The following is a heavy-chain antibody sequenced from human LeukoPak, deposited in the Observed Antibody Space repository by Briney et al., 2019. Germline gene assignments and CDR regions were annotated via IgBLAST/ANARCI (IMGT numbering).Heavy chain of an antibody. J-gene: IGHJ4*02. CDR1: GFTFSSYA. V-gene: IGHV3-23*01. Sequence: GGSLRLSCAASGFTFSSYAMSWVRKAPGKGLEWVSTINGGGVNTHYADSVGGRFTISRDNSKNTLFLQMNSLRDEDTAVYYCAKDLYSNYGPADYWGQGNLVTVSS. CDR2: INGGGVNT. CDR3: AKDLYSNYGPADY. D-gene: IGHD4-11*01.